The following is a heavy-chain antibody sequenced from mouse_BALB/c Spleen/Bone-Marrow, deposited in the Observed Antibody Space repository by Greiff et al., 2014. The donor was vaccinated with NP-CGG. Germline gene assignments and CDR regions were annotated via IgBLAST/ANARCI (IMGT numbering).Heavy chain of an antibody. D-gene: IGHD5-1*01. V-gene: IGHV7-3*02. CDR3: ARDYSGYFNF. Sequence: VQLQESGGGLVQPGGSLRLSCTTSGFTFTDYFMTWVRQPPGKALEWLGFIRNKANGSTTEYNPSVKARFTISRATSQGILYLQMNTLRAEDSAIYFCARDYSGYFNFWGQGTTLTVSS. J-gene: IGHJ2*01. CDR2: IRNKANGSTT. CDR1: GFTFTDYF.